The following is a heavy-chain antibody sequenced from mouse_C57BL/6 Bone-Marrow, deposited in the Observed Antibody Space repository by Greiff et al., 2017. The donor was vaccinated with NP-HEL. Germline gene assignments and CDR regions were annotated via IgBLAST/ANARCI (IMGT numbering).Heavy chain of an antibody. Sequence: VKLQESDAELVKPGASVKISCKVSGYTFTDHTIHWMKQRPEQGLEWIGYIYPRDGSTKYNEKFKGKATLTADKSSSTAYMQLNSLTSEDSAVYFCARGYSHIWYAMDYWGQGTSVTVSS. D-gene: IGHD1-2*01. CDR3: ARGYSHIWYAMDY. J-gene: IGHJ4*01. CDR2: IYPRDGST. V-gene: IGHV1-78*01. CDR1: GYTFTDHT.